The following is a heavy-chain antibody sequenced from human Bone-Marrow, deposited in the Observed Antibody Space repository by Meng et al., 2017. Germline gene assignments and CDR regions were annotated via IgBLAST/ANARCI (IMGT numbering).Heavy chain of an antibody. Sequence: GESLKISCIASGFTFGDYAMSWVRQAPGKGLEWVAFIRSKVYGATTEYAASVKGRFTISRDDSKTIAYLQMNSLKTEDTAVYYCTRFCTRTSCYAVDAFDIWGQGTMVTVSS. CDR1: GFTFGDYA. J-gene: IGHJ3*02. V-gene: IGHV3-49*04. CDR3: TRFCTRTSCYAVDAFDI. CDR2: IRSKVYGATT. D-gene: IGHD2-2*01.